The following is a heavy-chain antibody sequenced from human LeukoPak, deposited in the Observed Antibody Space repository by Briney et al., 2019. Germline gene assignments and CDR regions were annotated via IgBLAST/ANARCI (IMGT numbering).Heavy chain of an antibody. Sequence: MSGGSLRLSCAASEFTFSRYAMSWVRQAPGKGLEWIGYMYYSGFSNYNPSLKSRVTISIDTSKNQFSLKLSSVTAADTAVYYCARDAIDGGYYMDVWGRGTTVTVSS. V-gene: IGHV4-59*01. CDR3: ARDAIDGGYYMDV. D-gene: IGHD2-15*01. CDR2: MYYSGFS. CDR1: EFTFSRYA. J-gene: IGHJ6*03.